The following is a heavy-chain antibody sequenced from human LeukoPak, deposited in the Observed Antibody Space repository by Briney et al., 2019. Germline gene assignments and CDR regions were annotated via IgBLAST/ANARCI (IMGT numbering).Heavy chain of an antibody. CDR1: GFTFSSNY. CDR2: IYSGGST. CDR3: ARDSGYDSSGYFNY. V-gene: IGHV3-53*01. Sequence: GGSLRLSCAASGFTFSSNYMTWVRQAPGKGLECVSVIYSGGSTYYTDSVKGRFTISRDNSKNTLYLQMNSLRAEDTAVYYCARDSGYDSSGYFNYWGQGTLVTVSS. J-gene: IGHJ4*02. D-gene: IGHD3-22*01.